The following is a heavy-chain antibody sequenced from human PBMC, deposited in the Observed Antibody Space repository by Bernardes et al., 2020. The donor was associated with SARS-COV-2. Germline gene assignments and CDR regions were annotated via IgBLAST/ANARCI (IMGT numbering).Heavy chain of an antibody. Sequence: GGSLRLSCAASGFTFSSYGMHWVRQAPGKGLEWVAVIWYDGSNKYYADSVKGRFTISRDNSKNTLYLQMNSLRAGDTAVYYCARSPRYSSSHHFDYWGQGTLVTVSS. CDR1: GFTFSSYG. D-gene: IGHD6-13*01. CDR3: ARSPRYSSSHHFDY. J-gene: IGHJ4*02. CDR2: IWYDGSNK. V-gene: IGHV3-33*01.